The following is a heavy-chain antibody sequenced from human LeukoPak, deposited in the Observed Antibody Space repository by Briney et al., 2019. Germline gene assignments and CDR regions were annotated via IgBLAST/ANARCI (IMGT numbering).Heavy chain of an antibody. V-gene: IGHV4-59*08. Sequence: SETLSLTCTVSGGSISNYYWSWIRQPPGKGLEWIGYIYYSGSTNYNPSLKSRVTISVDTSKNQFSLNLTSVTAADTAMYFCTRSRSIDYGDYGWFVYWGQGTLVTVS. CDR3: TRSRSIDYGDYGWFVY. J-gene: IGHJ4*02. CDR1: GGSISNYY. D-gene: IGHD4-17*01. CDR2: IYYSGST.